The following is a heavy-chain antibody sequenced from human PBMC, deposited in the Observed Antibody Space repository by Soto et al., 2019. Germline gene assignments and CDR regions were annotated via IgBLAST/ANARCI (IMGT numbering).Heavy chain of an antibody. CDR2: ISYDGSNK. V-gene: IGHV3-30*18. CDR1: GFTFSSYG. CDR3: AKEDGSSSSYYYYYGMDV. J-gene: IGHJ6*02. D-gene: IGHD6-6*01. Sequence: QVQLVESGGGVVQPGRSLRLSCAASGFTFSSYGMHWVRQAPGKGLEWVAVISYDGSNKYYADSVKGRFTISRDNAKNTLYLQMNSLRAEVTAVYYCAKEDGSSSSYYYYYGMDVWGQGTTVTVSS.